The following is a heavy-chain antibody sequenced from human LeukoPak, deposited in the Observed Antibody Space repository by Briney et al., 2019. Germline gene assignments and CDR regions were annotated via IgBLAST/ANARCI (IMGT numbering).Heavy chain of an antibody. J-gene: IGHJ5*02. CDR3: ARVEIQLWSNWFDP. Sequence: PSETLSLTCTVSGGSISSGDYYWSWIRQPPGKGLEWIGYTYYSGSTYYNPSLKSRVTISVDTSKNQFSLKLSSVTAADTAVYYCARVEIQLWSNWFDPWGQGTLVTVSS. V-gene: IGHV4-30-4*01. CDR1: GGSISSGDYY. CDR2: TYYSGST. D-gene: IGHD5-18*01.